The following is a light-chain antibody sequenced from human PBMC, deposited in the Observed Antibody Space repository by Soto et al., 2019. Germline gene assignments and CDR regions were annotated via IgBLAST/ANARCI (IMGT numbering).Light chain of an antibody. J-gene: IGKJ2*02. CDR3: QQRSRWPRGT. Sequence: EIVLTQSPATLSLSPGERATLSCRASQSVSSYLAWYQQKPGQAPRLLIHDASNRATGIPARFSGSGSWTDFTLPISSLEPEDFALYFCQQRSRWPRGTFGQGTKLEIK. V-gene: IGKV3-11*01. CDR2: DAS. CDR1: QSVSSY.